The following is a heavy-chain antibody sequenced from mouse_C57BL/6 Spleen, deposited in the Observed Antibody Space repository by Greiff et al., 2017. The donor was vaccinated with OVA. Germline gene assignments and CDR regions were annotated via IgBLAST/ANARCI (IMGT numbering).Heavy chain of an antibody. Sequence: EVNLVQSGGGLVKPGGSLKLSCAASGFTFSDYGMHWVRQAPEKGLEWVAYISSGSSTIYYADTVKGRFTISRDNAKNTLFLQMTSLRSEDTAMYYCARTSVHAKGGWGKGTSVTVSS. CDR3: ARTSVHAKGG. J-gene: IGHJ4*01. CDR1: GFTFSDYG. D-gene: IGHD3-1*01. V-gene: IGHV5-17*01. CDR2: ISSGSSTI.